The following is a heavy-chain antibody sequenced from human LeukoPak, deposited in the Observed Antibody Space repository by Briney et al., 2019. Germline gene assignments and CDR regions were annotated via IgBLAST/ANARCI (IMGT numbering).Heavy chain of an antibody. D-gene: IGHD6-6*01. J-gene: IGHJ3*02. Sequence: SETLSLTCTVSGGSISSSSYYWGWIRQPPGKGLEWIGYIYHSGSTYYNPSLKSRVTISVDRSKNQFSLKLSSVTAADTAVYYCARTSIAARRANAFDIWGQGTMVTVSS. CDR1: GGSISSSSYY. V-gene: IGHV4-39*07. CDR3: ARTSIAARRANAFDI. CDR2: IYHSGST.